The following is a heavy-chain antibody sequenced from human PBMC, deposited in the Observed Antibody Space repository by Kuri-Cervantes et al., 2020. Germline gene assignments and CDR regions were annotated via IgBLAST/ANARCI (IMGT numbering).Heavy chain of an antibody. CDR2: IWYDGSNK. CDR1: EFTFSSYN. D-gene: IGHD5-18*01. J-gene: IGHJ6*02. Sequence: GESLKISCAASEFTFSSYNMNWVRQAPGKGLEWVAVIWYDGSNKYYADSVKGRFTISRDNSKNTLYLQMNSLRAEDTAVYYCARDLYSYGPWGYYGMDVWGQGTTVTVSS. CDR3: ARDLYSYGPWGYYGMDV. V-gene: IGHV3-33*08.